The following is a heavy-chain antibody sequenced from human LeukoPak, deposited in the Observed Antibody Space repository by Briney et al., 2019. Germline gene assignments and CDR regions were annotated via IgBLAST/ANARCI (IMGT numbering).Heavy chain of an antibody. Sequence: GGSLRLSCAASGFTFSSYGMHWVRQAPGKGLEWVAFIRYDGSNKYYADSVKGRFTISRDNSKNTLYLQMNSLRAEDTAVYYCAKELRGLRYFDWPSKGFDIWGQGTMVTVSS. J-gene: IGHJ3*02. CDR2: IRYDGSNK. CDR1: GFTFSSYG. CDR3: AKELRGLRYFDWPSKGFDI. V-gene: IGHV3-30*02. D-gene: IGHD3-9*01.